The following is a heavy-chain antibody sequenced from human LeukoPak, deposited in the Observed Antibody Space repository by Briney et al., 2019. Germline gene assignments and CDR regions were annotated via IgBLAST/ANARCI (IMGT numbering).Heavy chain of an antibody. CDR2: ISGSGGST. CDR1: GFTFSSDA. J-gene: IGHJ4*02. V-gene: IGHV3-23*01. D-gene: IGHD6-19*01. Sequence: PGGSLRLSCAASGFTFSSDAMSWVRQAPGKGLEWVSAISGSGGSTYYADSVKGRFTISRDNSKNTLYLQMNSLRAEDTAVYYCAKDLVASSGWYRGDYWGQGTLVTVSS. CDR3: AKDLVASSGWYRGDY.